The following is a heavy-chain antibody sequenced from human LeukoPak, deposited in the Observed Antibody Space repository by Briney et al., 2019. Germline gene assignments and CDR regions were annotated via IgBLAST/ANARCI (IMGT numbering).Heavy chain of an antibody. J-gene: IGHJ4*02. D-gene: IGHD6-19*01. Sequence: VASVKVSCKASGGTFSSYDISWVRQAPGQGLEWMGGITPMFGTPNYAQKFQGRVTITADESTSTAYMELSSLRSEDTAVYYCARDVRDSSGWYPPDYWGQGTLVTVSS. V-gene: IGHV1-69*13. CDR3: ARDVRDSSGWYPPDY. CDR1: GGTFSSYD. CDR2: ITPMFGTP.